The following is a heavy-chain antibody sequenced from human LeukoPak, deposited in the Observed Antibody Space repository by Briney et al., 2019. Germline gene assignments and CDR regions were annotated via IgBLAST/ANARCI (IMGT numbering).Heavy chain of an antibody. CDR3: TRDRSRAEDD. CDR1: GFDLSTYA. D-gene: IGHD1-14*01. V-gene: IGHV3-7*01. CDR2: INQGGSDK. Sequence: GGSLRLSCAASGFDLSTYAMTWVRQAPGKGLEWVANINQGGSDKYYVDSVKGRFTISRDNANNLLYLQMNSLRGEDTAVYYCTRDRSRAEDDWGQGTLVTVSS. J-gene: IGHJ4*02.